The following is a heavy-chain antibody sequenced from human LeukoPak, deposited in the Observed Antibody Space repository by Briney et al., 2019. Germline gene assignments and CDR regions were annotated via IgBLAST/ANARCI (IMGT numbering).Heavy chain of an antibody. CDR1: GFTFSSYW. CDR3: ARVRYCDSTSCYFADY. J-gene: IGHJ4*02. Sequence: GGSLRLSGAASGFTFSSYWMSWVRQAPGKGLDWVANIKEDGSEKYYVDSVKGRFTVSRDSAKNSLYLQMNSLSPEDTAVYYCARVRYCDSTSCYFADYWGQGTLVTVSS. V-gene: IGHV3-7*04. CDR2: IKEDGSEK. D-gene: IGHD2-2*01.